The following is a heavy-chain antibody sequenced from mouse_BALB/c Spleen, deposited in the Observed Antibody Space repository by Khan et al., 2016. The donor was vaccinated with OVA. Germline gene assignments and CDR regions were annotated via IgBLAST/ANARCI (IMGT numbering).Heavy chain of an antibody. CDR2: INPSNGYT. CDR3: VRDGAYHRNDGWFAY. V-gene: IGHV1-4*01. J-gene: IGHJ3*01. CDR1: GYTFTSYT. Sequence: VQLQESGAELARPGASVKMSCKASGYTFTSYTIHWIKVRPGQGLEWIGFINPSNGYTNYNQKFKDKATLTADKSSTTVHMQLSSRTSDDSAVYNCVRDGAYHRNDGWFAYWGQGTLVTVSA. D-gene: IGHD2-14*01.